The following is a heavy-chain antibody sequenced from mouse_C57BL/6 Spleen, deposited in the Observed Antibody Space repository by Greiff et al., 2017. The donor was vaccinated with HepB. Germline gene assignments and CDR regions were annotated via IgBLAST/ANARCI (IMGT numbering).Heavy chain of an antibody. J-gene: IGHJ2*01. CDR1: GYAFSSSW. CDR2: IYPGDGDT. V-gene: IGHV1-82*01. CDR3: AAPITTVVAYYFDY. Sequence: VQLQQSGPELVKPGASVKISCKASGYAFSSSWMNWVQQRPGKGLEWIGRIYPGDGDTNYNGKFKGKATLTADKSSSTAYMQLSSLTSEDSAVYFCAAPITTVVAYYFDYWGQGTTLTVSS. D-gene: IGHD1-1*01.